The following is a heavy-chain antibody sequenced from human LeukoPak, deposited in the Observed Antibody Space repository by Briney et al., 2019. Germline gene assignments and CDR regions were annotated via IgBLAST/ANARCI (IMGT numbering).Heavy chain of an antibody. CDR2: IWYDGSNK. CDR3: ARGPGGIAAAGTDY. D-gene: IGHD6-13*01. CDR1: GFTFSSYG. V-gene: IGHV3-33*01. J-gene: IGHJ4*02. Sequence: GGSLRLSCAASGFTFSSYGMHWVRQAPGKGLECVAVIWYDGSNKYYADSVKGRLTISRDNSKNTLYLQMNSLRAEDTAVYYCARGPGGIAAAGTDYWGQGTLVTVSS.